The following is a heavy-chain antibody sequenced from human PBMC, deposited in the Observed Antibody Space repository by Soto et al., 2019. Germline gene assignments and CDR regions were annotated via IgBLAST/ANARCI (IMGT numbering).Heavy chain of an antibody. CDR2: VNHSGSV. V-gene: IGHV4-34*01. CDR1: GGSFHGYY. J-gene: IGHJ1*01. D-gene: IGHD3-10*01. CDR3: AKGSQAGCGDSGNFYSCGG. Sequence: SETLSLTCSVYGGSFHGYYWSWIRQPPGKGLEWIGEVNHSGSVNFNPTFKSRGSISLDTSTNQMSLQLSSVSAADTAVYSCAKGSQAGCGDSGNFYSCGGWGQGTMVTVSS.